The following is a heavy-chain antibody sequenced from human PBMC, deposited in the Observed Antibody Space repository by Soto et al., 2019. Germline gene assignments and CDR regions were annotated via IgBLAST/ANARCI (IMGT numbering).Heavy chain of an antibody. J-gene: IGHJ5*02. CDR1: GGSISSGGYY. CDR3: ARGLLWFGEERTPPAVDP. Sequence: QVQLQESGPGLVKPSQTLSLTCTVSGGSISSGGYYWSWIRQHPGKGLEWVGYIYYSGSSYYNPSLKSRVTISVDTSKNQFSLKLSSVTAADTAVYYCARGLLWFGEERTPPAVDPWGQGTLVTVSS. V-gene: IGHV4-31*03. CDR2: IYYSGSS. D-gene: IGHD3-10*01.